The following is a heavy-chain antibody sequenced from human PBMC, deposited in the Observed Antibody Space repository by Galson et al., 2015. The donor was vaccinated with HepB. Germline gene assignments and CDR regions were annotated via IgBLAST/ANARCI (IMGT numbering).Heavy chain of an antibody. V-gene: IGHV3-23*01. CDR1: GFTFSSYA. D-gene: IGHD6-19*01. J-gene: IGHJ2*01. CDR2: ISGSGGST. CDR3: AKDPAVAGRAFDL. Sequence: SLRLSCAASGFTFSSYAMSWVRQAPGKGLEWVSAISGSGGSTYYADSVKGRFTISRDNSKNTLYLQMNSLRAEDTAVYYCAKDPAVAGRAFDLWGRGTLVTVSS.